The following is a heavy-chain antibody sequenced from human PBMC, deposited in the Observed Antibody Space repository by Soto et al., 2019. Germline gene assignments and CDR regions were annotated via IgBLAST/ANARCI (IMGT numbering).Heavy chain of an antibody. CDR3: ARDYTITREDCFDP. J-gene: IGHJ5*02. CDR2: ISTWSGDT. CDR1: GYTFSSHG. Sequence: QVQLVQSGAEVKKPGASVKVSCKPSGYTFSSHGLSWVRQAPGQGLEWLGWISTWSGDTNYAQKFQGRVTMTIDRGTSNAYMEVKSLRSDDTAVYYCARDYTITREDCFDPWGQGTLVTVSS. V-gene: IGHV1-18*01. D-gene: IGHD3-10*01.